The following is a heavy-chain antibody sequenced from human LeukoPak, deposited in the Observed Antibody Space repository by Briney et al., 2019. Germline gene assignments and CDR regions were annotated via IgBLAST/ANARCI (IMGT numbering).Heavy chain of an antibody. CDR3: VRDSAHVVVVPPAIPPALDNRFDP. CDR1: GFTFSSYN. V-gene: IGHV3-23*01. CDR2: ILGRVGST. D-gene: IGHD2-2*01. Sequence: AGGSLRLSCAASGFTFSSYNMRWVRQAQGKGLEWGSGILGRVGSTYYADSVKGRFTNTRDNSQNTLYLQMNSLRAEDTAVYYCVRDSAHVVVVPPAIPPALDNRFDPWGQGTLVTVPS. J-gene: IGHJ5*02.